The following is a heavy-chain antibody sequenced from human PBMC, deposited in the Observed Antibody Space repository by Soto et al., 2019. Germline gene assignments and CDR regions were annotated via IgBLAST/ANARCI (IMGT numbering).Heavy chain of an antibody. Sequence: QVQLVQSGAEVKKPGSSVKVSCKASGGTFSSYAITWVRQAPGKGLEWMGGIIPIFGTANYAQKFQGRVTITPDESTSTAYMELSSRRSEDTAVYYCARDRGPSSGYYPYWFDPWGQGTLVTVSS. V-gene: IGHV1-69*05. J-gene: IGHJ5*02. CDR3: ARDRGPSSGYYPYWFDP. CDR1: GGTFSSYA. CDR2: IIPIFGTA. D-gene: IGHD3-22*01.